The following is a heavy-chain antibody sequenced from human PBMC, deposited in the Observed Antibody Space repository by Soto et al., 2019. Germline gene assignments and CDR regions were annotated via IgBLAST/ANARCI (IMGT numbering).Heavy chain of an antibody. CDR1: GYTFTGYY. V-gene: IGHV1-2*04. CDR3: ARDCGSNNYYYYGMDV. D-gene: IGHD2-21*01. Sequence: QVQLVQSGAEVKKPGASVKVSCKASGYTFTGYYMHWVRQAPGQGLEWMGWINPNSGGTNYAQKFQGWVTMTRDTSISTAYMELSRLRSDDTAVYYCARDCGSNNYYYYGMDVWGQGTTVTVSS. J-gene: IGHJ6*02. CDR2: INPNSGGT.